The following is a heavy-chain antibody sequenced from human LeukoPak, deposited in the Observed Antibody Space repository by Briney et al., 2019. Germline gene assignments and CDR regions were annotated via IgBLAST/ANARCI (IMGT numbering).Heavy chain of an antibody. J-gene: IGHJ6*02. CDR3: ARHGVYDSSGYPYYYYYGMDV. Sequence: PSQTLSLTCTVSGGSISSGGYSWSWIRQPPGKGLEWIGYIYYSGSTNYNPSLKSRVTISVDTSKNQFSLKLSSVTAADTAVYYCARHGVYDSSGYPYYYYYGMDVWGQGTTVTVSS. CDR1: GGSISSGGYS. V-gene: IGHV4-61*08. CDR2: IYYSGST. D-gene: IGHD3-22*01.